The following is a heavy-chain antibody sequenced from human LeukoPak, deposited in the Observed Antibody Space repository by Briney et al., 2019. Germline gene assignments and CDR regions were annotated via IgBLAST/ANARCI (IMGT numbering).Heavy chain of an antibody. V-gene: IGHV3-30*02. CDR2: IRSHRSDE. D-gene: IGHD5-12*01. J-gene: IGHJ4*02. CDR3: GKHDSGSYY. Sequence: GGSVRLSCAVSGFIFSTYGMQWVRQAPGKGRDWVAFIRSHRSDESYAGSVKGRFTISRDNSKNTLFLQMNSLRAEHTAVYYCGKHDSGSYYWGQGALVTVSS. CDR1: GFIFSTYG.